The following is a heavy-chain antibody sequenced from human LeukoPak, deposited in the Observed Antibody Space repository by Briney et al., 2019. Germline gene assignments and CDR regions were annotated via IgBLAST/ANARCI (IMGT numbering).Heavy chain of an antibody. Sequence: ASVKVSCKASGGTFSSYAISWVRQAPGQGLEWMGGIIPIFGTANYAQKFQGRVTITTDESTSTAYMELSSLRSEDTAVYYCARDDDDYVWGSYRWYYFDYWGQGTLVTVSS. CDR3: ARDDDDYVWGSYRWYYFDY. CDR2: IIPIFGTA. CDR1: GGTFSSYA. V-gene: IGHV1-69*05. J-gene: IGHJ4*02. D-gene: IGHD3-16*02.